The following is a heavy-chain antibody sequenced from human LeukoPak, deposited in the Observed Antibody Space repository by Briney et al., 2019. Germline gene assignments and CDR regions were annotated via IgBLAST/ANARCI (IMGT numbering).Heavy chain of an antibody. J-gene: IGHJ4*02. CDR3: ARDSTYYYASGSSGPHYFDY. CDR1: GFTFRSYA. D-gene: IGHD3-10*01. V-gene: IGHV3-30*01. CDR2: ISYDGAIT. Sequence: GGSLRLSCAASGFTFRSYAMHWVRQAPDKGLEWVAVISYDGAITNYADSVKGRFTISRDNSKSTLFLQLNSLRPEDAAVYYCARDSTYYYASGSSGPHYFDYWGQGTLVTVSS.